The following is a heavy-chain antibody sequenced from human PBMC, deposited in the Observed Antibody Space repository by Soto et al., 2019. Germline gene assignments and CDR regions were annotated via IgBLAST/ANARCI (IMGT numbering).Heavy chain of an antibody. Sequence: SETLSLTCAVYGGSFTGNYRSWIRQPPGKGLEWIGEVNDSGSTNFNPSLRSRVTISVDTSKKQFTLKLTSVTAADTAVYYCATDSATSYFGMDVWGHGTTVTVSS. CDR2: VNDSGST. D-gene: IGHD1-26*01. J-gene: IGHJ6*02. CDR1: GGSFTGNY. V-gene: IGHV4-34*01. CDR3: ATDSATSYFGMDV.